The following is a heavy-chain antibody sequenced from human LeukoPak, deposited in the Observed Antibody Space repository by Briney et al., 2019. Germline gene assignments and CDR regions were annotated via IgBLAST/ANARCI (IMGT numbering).Heavy chain of an antibody. CDR3: ARDYSSGWYQDWFDP. D-gene: IGHD6-19*01. CDR2: IHHSGST. V-gene: IGHV4-38-2*02. CDR1: GYFISSGYY. J-gene: IGHJ5*02. Sequence: SETLSLTCTVSGYFISSGYYWGWIRQPPGKGLQWIGSIHHSGSTYYNPSLKSRVTISVDTSKNQFSLKLSSVTAADTAVYYCARDYSSGWYQDWFDPWGQGTLVTVSS.